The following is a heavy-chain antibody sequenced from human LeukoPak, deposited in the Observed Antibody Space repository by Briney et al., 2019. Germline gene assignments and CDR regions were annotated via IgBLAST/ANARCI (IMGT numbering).Heavy chain of an antibody. CDR3: ARINVADSFDY. V-gene: IGHV2-5*01. Sequence: SGPTLVNPTQTLTLTRTFSGFSLSTSGVGVGWIRQPPGKALEWLALIYWNDDKRHSPSLKSRLTITKDTSKNQVVLTMTNMDPVDTATYYCARINVADSFDYWGQGTLVTVSS. CDR2: IYWNDDK. J-gene: IGHJ4*02. D-gene: IGHD6-13*01. CDR1: GFSLSTSGVG.